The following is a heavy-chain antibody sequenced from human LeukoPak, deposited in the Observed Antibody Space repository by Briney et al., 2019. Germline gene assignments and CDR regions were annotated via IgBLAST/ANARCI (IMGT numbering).Heavy chain of an antibody. D-gene: IGHD4-17*01. Sequence: SETLSLTCAVSGGSISSSNWWSWVRQPPGKGLEWIGEIYHSGSTNYNPSLKSRVTISVDKSKNQFSLKLSSVTAADTAVYYCARARRQGDYGDFDYWGQGTLVTVSS. J-gene: IGHJ4*02. CDR2: IYHSGST. CDR3: ARARRQGDYGDFDY. V-gene: IGHV4-4*02. CDR1: GGSISSSNW.